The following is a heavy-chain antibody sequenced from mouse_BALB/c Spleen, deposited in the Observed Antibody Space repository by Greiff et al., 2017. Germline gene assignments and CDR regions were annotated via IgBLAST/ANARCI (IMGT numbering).Heavy chain of an antibody. V-gene: IGHV5-4*02. CDR1: GFTFSNYY. J-gene: IGHJ4*01. CDR2: ISAGGSYT. Sequence: EVLLVESGGGLVKPGGSLKISCAASGFTFSNYYMYWVRQTPEKRLEWVATISAGGSYTYYPDSVKGRFTISRDNAKNNLYLQMSSLKSEDTAMYYCARGTTATDAMDYWGQGTSVTVSS. CDR3: ARGTTATDAMDY. D-gene: IGHD1-2*01.